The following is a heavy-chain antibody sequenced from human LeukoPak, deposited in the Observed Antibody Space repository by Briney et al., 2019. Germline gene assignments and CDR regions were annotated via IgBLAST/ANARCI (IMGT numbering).Heavy chain of an antibody. J-gene: IGHJ4*02. CDR3: ARRVGATGRFDY. D-gene: IGHD1-26*01. CDR2: IYYSGST. V-gene: IGHV4-39*01. Sequence: SETLSLTCTVSGGSISSSSYYWGWIRQPPGKGLEWIGSIYYSGSTYYNPSLKSRVTISVDTSKNQFSLKLSSVTAADTAVYYCARRVGATGRFDYSGQGTLVTVSS. CDR1: GGSISSSSYY.